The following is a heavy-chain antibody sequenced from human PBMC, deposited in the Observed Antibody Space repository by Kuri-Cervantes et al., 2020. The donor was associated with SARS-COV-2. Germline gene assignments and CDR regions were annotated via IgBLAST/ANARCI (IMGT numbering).Heavy chain of an antibody. CDR2: ISGSGGST. CDR1: GFTFSSYA. CDR3: ARDEGSYYYYMDV. D-gene: IGHD3-10*01. Sequence: ETLSLTCAASGFTFSSYAMSWVRQAPGKGLEWVSAISGSGGSTYYADSVKGRFTISRDNAKNSLYLQMNSLRAEDTAVYYCARDEGSYYYYMDVWGKGTTVTVSS. J-gene: IGHJ6*03. V-gene: IGHV3-23*01.